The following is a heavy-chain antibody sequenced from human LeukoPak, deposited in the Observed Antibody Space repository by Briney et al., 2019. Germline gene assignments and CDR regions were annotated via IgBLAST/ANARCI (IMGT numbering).Heavy chain of an antibody. CDR2: IKSDGSST. V-gene: IGHV3-74*01. J-gene: IGHJ6*02. D-gene: IGHD2-21*02. CDR1: GFTFSNYW. CDR3: SRDSLSSCGGDCYSGLDV. Sequence: GGSLRLSCAASGFTFSNYWMHWVRQAPGEALMWVSRIKSDGSSTTYADSVKGRFTISRDNAKNTLYLQMNSLRAEDTADYSCSRDSLSSCGGDCYSGLDVWGQGTTVTVSS.